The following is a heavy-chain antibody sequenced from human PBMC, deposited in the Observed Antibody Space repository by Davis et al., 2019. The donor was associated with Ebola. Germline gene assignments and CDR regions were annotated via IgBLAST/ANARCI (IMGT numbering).Heavy chain of an antibody. V-gene: IGHV1-18*01. CDR1: GYTFTSYG. CDR2: ISAYNGNT. J-gene: IGHJ6*02. Sequence: ASVKVSCKASGYTFTSYGISWVRQAPGQGLEWMGWISAYNGNTNYAQKLQGRVTITADKSTSTAYMELSSLRSEDTAVYYCATPVIAAAGTFDYYYYGMDVWGQGTTVTVSS. CDR3: ATPVIAAAGTFDYYYYGMDV. D-gene: IGHD6-13*01.